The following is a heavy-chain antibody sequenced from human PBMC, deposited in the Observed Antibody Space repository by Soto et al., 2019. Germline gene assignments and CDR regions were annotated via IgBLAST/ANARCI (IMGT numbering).Heavy chain of an antibody. V-gene: IGHV4-30-4*01. J-gene: IGHJ3*02. CDR2: IYYSGST. Sequence: SETLSLTCTVSGGSISSSSYYWSWIRQPPGKGLEWIGYIYYSGSTYYNPSLKSRVTISVDTSKNQFSLKLSSVTAADTAVYYCARATQLRNDAFDIWGQGTMVTVSS. CDR3: ARATQLRNDAFDI. D-gene: IGHD7-27*01. CDR1: GGSISSSSYY.